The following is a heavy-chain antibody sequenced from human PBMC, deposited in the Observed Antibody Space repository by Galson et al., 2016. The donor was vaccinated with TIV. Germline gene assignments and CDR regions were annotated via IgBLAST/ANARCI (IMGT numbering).Heavy chain of an antibody. CDR2: IKSKPDGATT. Sequence: SLRLSCAVSGFTFSNAWMTWVRQAPGRGLEWVGRIKSKPDGATTAYAAPVKGRFSISRDDSKDTVYLQMNNLKTEDTALYFCTTDLGYCLISRCSLGLDYWGQGTLVTVSS. D-gene: IGHD2-15*01. CDR1: GFTFSNAW. J-gene: IGHJ4*02. CDR3: TTDLGYCLISRCSLGLDY. V-gene: IGHV3-15*01.